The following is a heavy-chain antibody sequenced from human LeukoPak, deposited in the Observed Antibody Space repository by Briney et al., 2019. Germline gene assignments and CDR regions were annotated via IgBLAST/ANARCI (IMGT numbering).Heavy chain of an antibody. CDR2: INPNSGGT. Sequence: ASVKVSCKASGYTFTGYYMHWVRQAPGQGLEWMGRINPNSGGTNYAQKCQGRVTMTRDTSISTAYMELSRLRSDDTAVYYCASTLWFGELRFDYWGQGTLVTVSS. V-gene: IGHV1-2*06. D-gene: IGHD3-10*01. J-gene: IGHJ4*02. CDR1: GYTFTGYY. CDR3: ASTLWFGELRFDY.